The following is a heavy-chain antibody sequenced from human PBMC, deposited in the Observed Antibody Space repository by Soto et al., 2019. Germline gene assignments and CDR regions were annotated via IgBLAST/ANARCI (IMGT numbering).Heavy chain of an antibody. J-gene: IGHJ5*02. CDR3: ARVTSMVRGVTHNGFGP. D-gene: IGHD3-10*01. CDR1: GGTFSSYA. CDR2: IIPMYGPA. V-gene: IGHV1-69*01. Sequence: QVPLVQSGAEVKKPGSSVTVSCKASGGTFSSYAIHWVRQAPGQGLEWMGGIIPMYGPAKYAQRFQGRVTITADESATAVHMQLPSLPSPDTAVYYCARVTSMVRGVTHNGFGPWGHGTLVTVPS.